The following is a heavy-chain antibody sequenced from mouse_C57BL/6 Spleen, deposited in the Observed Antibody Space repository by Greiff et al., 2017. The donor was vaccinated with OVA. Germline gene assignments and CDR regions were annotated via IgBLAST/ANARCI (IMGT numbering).Heavy chain of an antibody. D-gene: IGHD2-12*01. CDR3: AREGAYYTPLDY. V-gene: IGHV1-53*01. CDR2: INPSNGGT. CDR1: GYTFTSYW. J-gene: IGHJ2*01. Sequence: VQLQQPGPELVKPGASVKLSCKASGYTFTSYWMHWVKQRPGQGLEWIGNINPSNGGTNYNEKFKSKATLTVDKSSSTAYMQLSSLTSEDSAVYYCAREGAYYTPLDYWGQGTTLTVSS.